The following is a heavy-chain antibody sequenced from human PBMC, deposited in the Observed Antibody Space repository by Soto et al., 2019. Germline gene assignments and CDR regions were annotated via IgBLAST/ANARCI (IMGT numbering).Heavy chain of an antibody. J-gene: IGHJ4*02. V-gene: IGHV2-5*02. CDR1: GFSLTTSGVG. CDR2: IYWDDDK. Sequence: QITLNESGPTVVKPTETLTLTCTFSGFSLTTSGVGVGWVRQSPGKAPEWLAFIYWDDDKRYSTSLKSRLTITKYTSKNEVVLTMANVDPAETATYYCAHRVLRAVFGLVTTTAIYFDFWGQGTPVVVSS. D-gene: IGHD3-3*01. CDR3: AHRVLRAVFGLVTTTAIYFDF.